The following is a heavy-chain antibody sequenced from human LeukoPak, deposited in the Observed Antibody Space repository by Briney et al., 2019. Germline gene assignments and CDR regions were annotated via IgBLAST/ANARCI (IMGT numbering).Heavy chain of an antibody. J-gene: IGHJ4*02. CDR3: TTESENSSGWYPYYFDY. CDR2: IKSKTDGGTT. CDR1: GFTFSNAW. V-gene: IGHV3-15*07. Sequence: NPGGSLRLSCAASGFTFSNAWMNWVRQAPGKGLEWVGRIKSKTDGGTTDYAAPVKGRFTISRDDSKNTLYLQMNSLKTEDTAVYYCTTESENSSGWYPYYFDYWGQGTLVTVSS. D-gene: IGHD6-19*01.